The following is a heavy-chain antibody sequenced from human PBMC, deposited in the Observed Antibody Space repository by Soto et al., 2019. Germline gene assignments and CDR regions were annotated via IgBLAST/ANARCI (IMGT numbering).Heavy chain of an antibody. CDR2: IIPIFGTA. D-gene: IGHD1-26*01. Sequence: QVQLVQSGAEVKKPGSSVKVSCKASGGTFSSYSINWVRHAPGKGLEWMGEIIPIFGTANYAQKFQGRVTITADESTSTAYMELSSLRYEDTAVYYCARDGGRHSGGIDYWGQGTLVTVSS. V-gene: IGHV1-69*01. CDR3: ARDGGRHSGGIDY. J-gene: IGHJ4*02. CDR1: GGTFSSYS.